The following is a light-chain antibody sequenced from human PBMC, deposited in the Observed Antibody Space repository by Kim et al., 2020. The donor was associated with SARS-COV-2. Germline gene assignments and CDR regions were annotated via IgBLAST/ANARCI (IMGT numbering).Light chain of an antibody. Sequence: VSPGQTASISCSGDKLGDKFACWYQQKPGQSPVLVVYQDNKRPSGIPARFSGSSSGNTATLTIRGTQAMDEADYYCQTWDRSTVVFGGGTQLTVL. J-gene: IGLJ3*02. V-gene: IGLV3-1*01. CDR1: KLGDKF. CDR2: QDN. CDR3: QTWDRSTVV.